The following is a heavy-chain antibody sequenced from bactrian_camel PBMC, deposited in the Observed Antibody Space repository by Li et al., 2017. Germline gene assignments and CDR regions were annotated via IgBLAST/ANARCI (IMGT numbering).Heavy chain of an antibody. D-gene: IGHD6*01. CDR1: GNTDTTLC. V-gene: IGHV3S53*01. Sequence: HVQLVESGGESVQVGGSLRLSCAASGNTDTTLCMGWFRQAPGKEREGLATIDNNGRTSVAESVRGRFTISQDNAKNTIFLQMNDLKPEDTAIYYCALEKEPGSWWDDDNYWGRGTQVTVS. CDR2: IDNNGRT. CDR3: ALEKEPGSWWDDDNY. J-gene: IGHJ4*01.